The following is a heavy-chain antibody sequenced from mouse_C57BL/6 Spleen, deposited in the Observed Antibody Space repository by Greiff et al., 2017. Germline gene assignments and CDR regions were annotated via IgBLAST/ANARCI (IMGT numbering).Heavy chain of an antibody. CDR3: ARHSEYYGSSYWYFDV. V-gene: IGHV5-12*01. J-gene: IGHJ1*03. D-gene: IGHD1-1*01. CDR2: ISNGGGST. Sequence: DVKLVESGGGLVQPGGSLKLSCAASGFTFSDYYMYWVRQTPEKRLEWVAYISNGGGSTYYPDTVKGRFTISRDNAKNTLYLQMSRLKSEDTAMYYCARHSEYYGSSYWYFDVWGTGTTVTVSS. CDR1: GFTFSDYY.